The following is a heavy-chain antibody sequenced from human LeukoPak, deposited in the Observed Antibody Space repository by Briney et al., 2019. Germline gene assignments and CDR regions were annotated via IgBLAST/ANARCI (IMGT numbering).Heavy chain of an antibody. CDR3: ARAPSYNSARLDV. V-gene: IGHV4-4*07. CDR2: IYTSGGT. D-gene: IGHD1-1*01. Sequence: PSETLSLTCTVSGGSISSYYWTWVRQPAGKGLEWIGRIYTSGGTNYNPSLKSRVTMSVDTSENRFSLKLTSVTAADPAVYYCARAPSYNSARLDVWGQGTTVTVSS. CDR1: GGSISSYY. J-gene: IGHJ6*02.